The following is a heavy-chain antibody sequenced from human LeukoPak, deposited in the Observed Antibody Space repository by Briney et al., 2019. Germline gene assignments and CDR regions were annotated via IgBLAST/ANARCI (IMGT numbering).Heavy chain of an antibody. V-gene: IGHV3-23*01. CDR2: IRGDGVTT. CDR3: AKDGGWVQYSN. J-gene: IGHJ4*02. CDR1: GFTFSSHG. D-gene: IGHD5-24*01. Sequence: GGSLRLSCAASGFTFSSHGMNWVRQAPGKGLEWVSGIRGDGVTTYYADSVKGRFTISRDNSKNPLYLQMTSLRAEDTAVYYCAKDGGWVQYSNWGQGTLVTASS.